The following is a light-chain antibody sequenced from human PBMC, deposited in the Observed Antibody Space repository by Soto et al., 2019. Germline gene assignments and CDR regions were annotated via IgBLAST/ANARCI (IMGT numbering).Light chain of an antibody. CDR2: GTS. Sequence: EIVLTQSPGTLSLSPGERATLSCRASQSVSSNYLAWYQQKRGQAPRLLIYGTSSRATGIPTRFSGSGSGTDFTLTISRLEPEDFAVFYCQQYDTSPRTFCQGTKVEI. V-gene: IGKV3-20*01. J-gene: IGKJ1*01. CDR1: QSVSSNY. CDR3: QQYDTSPRT.